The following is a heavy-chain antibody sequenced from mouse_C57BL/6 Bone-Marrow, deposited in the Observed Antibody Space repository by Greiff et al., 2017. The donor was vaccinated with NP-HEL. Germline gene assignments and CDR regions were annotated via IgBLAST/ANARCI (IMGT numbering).Heavy chain of an antibody. Sequence: QVQLKQPGAELVMPGASVKLSCKASGYTFTSYWMHWVKQRPGQGLEWIGEIDPSDSYTNYNQKFKGKSTLTVDKSSSTAYMRLSSLTSEDSAVYYCARSYGSSYRWYFDVWGTGTTVTVSS. CDR2: IDPSDSYT. J-gene: IGHJ1*03. V-gene: IGHV1-69*01. CDR3: ARSYGSSYRWYFDV. CDR1: GYTFTSYW. D-gene: IGHD1-1*01.